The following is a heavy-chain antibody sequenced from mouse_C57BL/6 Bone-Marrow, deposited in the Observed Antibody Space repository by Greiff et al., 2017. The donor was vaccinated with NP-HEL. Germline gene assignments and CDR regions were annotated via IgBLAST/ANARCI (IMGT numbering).Heavy chain of an antibody. CDR3: ARRDYGSRGWYFDV. V-gene: IGHV5-12*01. CDR1: GFTFSDYY. Sequence: EVNVVESGGGLVQPGGSLKLSCAASGFTFSDYYMYWVRQTPEKRLEWVAYISNGGGSTYYPETVKGRFTISRDNAKNTLYLQMSRLKSEDTAMYYCARRDYGSRGWYFDVWGTGTTVTVSS. CDR2: ISNGGGST. D-gene: IGHD1-1*01. J-gene: IGHJ1*03.